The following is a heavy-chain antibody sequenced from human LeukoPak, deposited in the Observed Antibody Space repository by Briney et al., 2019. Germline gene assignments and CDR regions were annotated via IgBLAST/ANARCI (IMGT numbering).Heavy chain of an antibody. D-gene: IGHD6-13*01. V-gene: IGHV3-11*06. CDR2: ISSSSSYT. Sequence: GGSLRLSCAASGFTFSDYYMTWIRRAPGKGLEWVSHISSSSSYTNYADSVKGRFTISRDNAKNSLYLQMNSLRAEDSAVYYCARVRGRQQLVYFDYWGQGTLVTVSS. CDR3: ARVRGRQQLVYFDY. CDR1: GFTFSDYY. J-gene: IGHJ4*02.